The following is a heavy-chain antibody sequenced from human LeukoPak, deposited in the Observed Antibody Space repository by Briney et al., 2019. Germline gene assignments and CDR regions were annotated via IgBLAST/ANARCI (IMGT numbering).Heavy chain of an antibody. J-gene: IGHJ4*02. D-gene: IGHD6-13*01. CDR1: GYTFTSYA. V-gene: IGHV1-18*01. CDR2: ISAYNGNT. CDR3: ARDGLSSSWYLGFDY. Sequence: GASVKVSCKASGYTFTSYAITWVRQAPGQGLEWMGWISAYNGNTNYAQNLKGRVTMTTDTSTSTASMELRSLRSDDTAVYYCARDGLSSSWYLGFDYWGQGTLVTVSS.